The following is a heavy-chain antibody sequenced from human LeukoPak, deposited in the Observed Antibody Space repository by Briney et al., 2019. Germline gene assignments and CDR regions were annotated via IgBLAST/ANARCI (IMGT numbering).Heavy chain of an antibody. CDR2: ISGSGGST. CDR1: GFTFSSYA. V-gene: IGHV3-23*01. CDR3: AIGTSPVAALDY. Sequence: PGGSLRLSCAASGFTFSSYAMTWVRQAPGKGLEWVSAISGSGGSTYFADSVKGRFTISRDNSKNTLYLQMNSLRAEDTAVYYCAIGTSPVAALDYWGQGTLVTVSS. J-gene: IGHJ4*02. D-gene: IGHD4-23*01.